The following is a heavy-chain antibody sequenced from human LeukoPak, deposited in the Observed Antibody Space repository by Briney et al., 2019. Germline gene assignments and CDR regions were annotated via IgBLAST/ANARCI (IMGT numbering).Heavy chain of an antibody. V-gene: IGHV4-59*01. CDR1: GASISGYY. CDR2: IYYSGST. Sequence: SETLSLTCTVSGASISGYYWTSIRQPPGQGLEWIGYIYYSGSTNYNPSLKSRVTISVDTSETQFSLKLSSVTAADTAVYYCARGVVTADHFDYWGQGTLVTVSS. D-gene: IGHD2-21*02. J-gene: IGHJ4*02. CDR3: ARGVVTADHFDY.